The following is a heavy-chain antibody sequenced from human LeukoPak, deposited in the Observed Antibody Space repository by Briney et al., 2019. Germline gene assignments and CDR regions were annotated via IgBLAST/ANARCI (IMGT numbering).Heavy chain of an antibody. CDR1: GSSFASYW. CDR2: ICPGDSDT. CDR3: ARKRGTFDY. Sequence: GESLKISCQGSGSSFASYWIGWVRQMPGKGLEWMGIICPGDSDTTCNPSFQGQVTISADKSISTAYLQWSSLKASDTAMYYCARKRGTFDYWGQGTLVTVSS. J-gene: IGHJ4*02. V-gene: IGHV5-51*01.